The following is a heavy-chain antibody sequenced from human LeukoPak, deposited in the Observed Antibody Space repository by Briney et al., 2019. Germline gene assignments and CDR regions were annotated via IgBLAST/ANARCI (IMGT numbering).Heavy chain of an antibody. CDR3: ARDLSIDY. J-gene: IGHJ4*02. V-gene: IGHV3-48*03. Sequence: GGSLRLSCAASGFTISTYAMNWVRQAPGKGREWISYITGGGKNKYYAPSVKGRFTISRDNAKNSVFLQMSSLRAEDTAVYYCARDLSIDYWGQGTLVTVSS. CDR1: GFTISTYA. CDR2: ITGGGKNK.